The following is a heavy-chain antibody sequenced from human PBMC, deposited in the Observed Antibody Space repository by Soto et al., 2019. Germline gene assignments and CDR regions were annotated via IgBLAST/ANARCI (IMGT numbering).Heavy chain of an antibody. D-gene: IGHD1-26*01. CDR1: GGTFSSYA. Sequence: ASVKVSCKASGGTFSSYAISWVRQAPGQGLEWMGGIIPIFGTANYAQKFQGRVTITADESTSTAYMELSSLRSEDTAVYYCARAHFMWELRPWFDPWGQGTLVTVSS. J-gene: IGHJ5*02. CDR2: IIPIFGTA. V-gene: IGHV1-69*13. CDR3: ARAHFMWELRPWFDP.